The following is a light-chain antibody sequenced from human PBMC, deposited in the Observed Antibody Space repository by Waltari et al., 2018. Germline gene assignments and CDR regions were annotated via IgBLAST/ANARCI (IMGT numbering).Light chain of an antibody. CDR1: QSISTY. J-gene: IGKJ2*01. Sequence: DFQMTQSPSSLSASVGDRVTITCRASQSISTYLNWYQQKPGKAPKLLIYAASSLQSGVPSRCSGSGSGTDFTLTISRLQPEDFATYYCQQSYSTPMYTFGQGTKLEIK. V-gene: IGKV1-39*01. CDR3: QQSYSTPMYT. CDR2: AAS.